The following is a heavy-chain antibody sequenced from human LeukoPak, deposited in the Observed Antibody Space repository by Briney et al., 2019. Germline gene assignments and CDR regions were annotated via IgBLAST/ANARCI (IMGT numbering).Heavy chain of an antibody. J-gene: IGHJ3*02. CDR2: IYYSGST. CDR3: ARVWVTMIVVVRYAFDI. Sequence: SETLSLTCTVSGGSISTSSYYWGWIRQPPGKGLEWIGSIYYSGSTYYNPSLKSRVTISVDTSKNQFSLKLCSVTAADTAVYYCARVWVTMIVVVRYAFDIWGQGTMVTVSS. D-gene: IGHD3-22*01. CDR1: GGSISTSSYY. V-gene: IGHV4-39*07.